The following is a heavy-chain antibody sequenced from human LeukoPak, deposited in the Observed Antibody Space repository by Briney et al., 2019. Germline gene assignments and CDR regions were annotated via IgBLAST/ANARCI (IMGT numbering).Heavy chain of an antibody. D-gene: IGHD3-22*01. V-gene: IGHV1-18*01. CDR3: ARAEDPVKRFDP. J-gene: IGHJ5*02. Sequence: ASVKVSCKASGYTFTSYGISWVRQAPGQGLEWMGWISAYNGNTSYAQKFQGRVTMTRDMSTSTVYMELSSLRSEDTAVYYCARAEDPVKRFDPWGQGTLVTVSS. CDR1: GYTFTSYG. CDR2: ISAYNGNT.